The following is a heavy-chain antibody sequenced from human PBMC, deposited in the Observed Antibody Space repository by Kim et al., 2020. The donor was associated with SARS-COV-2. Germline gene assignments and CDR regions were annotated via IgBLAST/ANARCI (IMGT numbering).Heavy chain of an antibody. CDR3: ARHLDASDPFYSLAY. J-gene: IGHJ6*02. CDR2: IYYTGTP. Sequence: SETLSLTCSVSGASIDSLFWGWVRQTPEKGLEWIASIYYTGTPHYKPSLMSRVAISLDKSRNRFSLRLTSVTAADTSTYFCARHLDASDPFYSLAYWGQGISLTVSS. CDR1: GASIDSLF. D-gene: IGHD3-3*01. V-gene: IGHV4-59*08.